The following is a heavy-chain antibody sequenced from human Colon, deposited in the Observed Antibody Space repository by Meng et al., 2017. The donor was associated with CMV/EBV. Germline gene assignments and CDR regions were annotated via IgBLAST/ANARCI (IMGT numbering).Heavy chain of an antibody. V-gene: IGHV3-48*03. D-gene: IGHD1-7*01. CDR3: AKTTVPYYYCGMDV. Sequence: GESLKISCAATGFTFSSYAMNWIRQAPGKGLEWVSYITSRGTTIYYADSVKGRFTISRDNAKNSLFLQMNNLRAEDTAVYYCAKTTVPYYYCGMDVWGQGTTVTVSS. CDR1: GFTFSSYA. CDR2: ITSRGTTI. J-gene: IGHJ6*02.